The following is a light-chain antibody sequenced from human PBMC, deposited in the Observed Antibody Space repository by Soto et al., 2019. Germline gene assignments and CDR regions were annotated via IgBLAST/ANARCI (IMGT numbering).Light chain of an antibody. CDR1: QIISSF. CDR2: AAS. Sequence: DIQMTQSPSSLSASVGDRVTITCRARQIISSFLNWYQQKPGKAPKVLIYAASRLESGAPSRFSGSGSGTDFTLTISSLQPEDYATYYCQQLRMYPSTFGGGTKVDIK. V-gene: IGKV1-39*01. CDR3: QQLRMYPST. J-gene: IGKJ4*01.